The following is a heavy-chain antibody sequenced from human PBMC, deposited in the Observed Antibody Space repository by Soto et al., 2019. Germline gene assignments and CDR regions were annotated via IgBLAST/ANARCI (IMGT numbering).Heavy chain of an antibody. Sequence: SVKVSCKASGGTFSSYTISWVRQAPGQGLEWMGRIIPILGIANYAQKFQGRVTITADKSTSTAYMELSSLRSEDTAVYYCASNVGNYDFWSGSNRVSYYGMDVWGQGALVTVSS. V-gene: IGHV1-69*02. J-gene: IGHJ6*02. CDR2: IIPILGIA. CDR3: ASNVGNYDFWSGSNRVSYYGMDV. CDR1: GGTFSSYT. D-gene: IGHD3-3*01.